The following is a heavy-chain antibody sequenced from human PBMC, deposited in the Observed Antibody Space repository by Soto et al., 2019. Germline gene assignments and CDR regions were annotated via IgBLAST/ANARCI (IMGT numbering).Heavy chain of an antibody. CDR2: IYYSGST. CDR3: ARQFSSSCHGFGY. V-gene: IGHV4-59*08. D-gene: IGHD6-13*01. Sequence: PSETLSLTCTVSGGSISSYYWSWIRQPPGKGLEWIGYIYYSGSTNYNPSLKSRVSISVDTSKNQFSLKLSSVTAADTAVYYCARQFSSSCHGFGYWGQGTLVTVSS. CDR1: GGSISSYY. J-gene: IGHJ4*02.